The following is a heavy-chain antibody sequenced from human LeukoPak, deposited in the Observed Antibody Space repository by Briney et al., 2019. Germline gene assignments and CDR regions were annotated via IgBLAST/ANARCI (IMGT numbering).Heavy chain of an antibody. CDR2: IIPIFGTA. CDR3: ARDPQGYYDRGVDY. Sequence: ASVKVSCKASGGTFSSYAISWVRQAPGQGLEWMGGIIPIFGTANYAQKFQGRVTMTTDTSTSTAYMELRSLRSDDTAVYYCARDPQGYYDRGVDYWGQGTLVTVSS. V-gene: IGHV1-69*05. CDR1: GGTFSSYA. D-gene: IGHD3-22*01. J-gene: IGHJ4*02.